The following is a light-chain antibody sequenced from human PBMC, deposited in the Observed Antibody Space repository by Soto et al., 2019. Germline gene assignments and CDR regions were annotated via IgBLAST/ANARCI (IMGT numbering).Light chain of an antibody. CDR1: QSVSNS. J-gene: IGKJ5*01. CDR2: DVS. CDR3: HQRYNWPRVT. V-gene: IGKV3-11*01. Sequence: EIAMTQSPATLSLSPGERVTLSCRASQSVSNSLAWYQQKPGQPPRLLIYDVSNRATGIPARFSGSGSGTDFTLTITSLEPEDFAVYFCHQRYNWPRVTFGQGTRLEIK.